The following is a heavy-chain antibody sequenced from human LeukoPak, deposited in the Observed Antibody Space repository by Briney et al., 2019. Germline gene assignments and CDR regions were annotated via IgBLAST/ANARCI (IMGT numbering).Heavy chain of an antibody. D-gene: IGHD6-6*01. J-gene: IGHJ4*02. V-gene: IGHV5-10-1*01. CDR1: GYSFTRYW. CDR3: STARAFESRSFDY. CDR2: IDPSDSYT. Sequence: GESLRISGQGSGYSFTRYWISWVRQMPGKGLEWMGRIDPSDSYTNYSPSFQGHVTISADKSINTAYLQWASLKASDTAMYYCSTARAFESRSFDYWGQGSLVSVSS.